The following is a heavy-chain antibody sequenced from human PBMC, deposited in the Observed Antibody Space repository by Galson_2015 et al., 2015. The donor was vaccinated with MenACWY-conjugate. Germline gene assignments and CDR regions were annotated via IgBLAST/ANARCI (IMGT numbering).Heavy chain of an antibody. V-gene: IGHV3-7*03. J-gene: IGHJ4*02. CDR1: GFTFSSFW. Sequence: SLRLSCAASGFTFSSFWMSWVRQAPGQGLEWVANIQQDGSEKYYEDSVKGRFTISRDHAKNSLYLQMNSLRAEDTAVYYCAREGLDFYDSSGYYSPYAQFDCWGQGTLVTVSS. CDR3: AREGLDFYDSSGYYSPYAQFDC. CDR2: IQQDGSEK. D-gene: IGHD3-22*01.